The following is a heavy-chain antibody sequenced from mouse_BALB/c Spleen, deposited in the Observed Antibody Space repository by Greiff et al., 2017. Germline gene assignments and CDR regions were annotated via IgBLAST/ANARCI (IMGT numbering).Heavy chain of an antibody. CDR2: ISSGGSYT. CDR1: GFPFSSYV. Sequence: EVMLVESGGDLVMPGGSLKLSCAASGFPFSSYVMSWVRQTPDKRLEWVATISSGGSYTYYPDSVKGRFTISRDNAKNTLYLQMSSLKSEKTARYCCARDRYDGFAYGGQGTLDNVSA. CDR3: ARDRYDGFAY. V-gene: IGHV5-6*01. D-gene: IGHD2-14*01. J-gene: IGHJ3*01.